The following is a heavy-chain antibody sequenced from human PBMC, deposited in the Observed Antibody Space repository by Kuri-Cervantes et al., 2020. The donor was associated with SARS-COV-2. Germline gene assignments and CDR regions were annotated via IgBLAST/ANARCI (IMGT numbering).Heavy chain of an antibody. Sequence: ASVKVSCKASRYTFTKYFTQWARQAPGQGLEWMGIINPSGGSTSYAQKFQGRVTMTRDTSTSTVYMELSSLRSEDTAVYYCARDSISVVVPAASYYYYYYMDVWGKGTTVTVSS. CDR3: ARDSISVVVPAASYYYYYYMDV. J-gene: IGHJ6*03. D-gene: IGHD2-2*01. CDR1: RYTFTKYF. CDR2: INPSGGST. V-gene: IGHV1-46*01.